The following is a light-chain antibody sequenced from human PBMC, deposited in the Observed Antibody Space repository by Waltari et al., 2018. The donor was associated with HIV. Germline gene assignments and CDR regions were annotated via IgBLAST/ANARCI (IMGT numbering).Light chain of an antibody. CDR3: QSYDSSLSGSGV. CDR1: SSNIGAGYD. CDR2: GTS. J-gene: IGLJ3*02. Sequence: QSVLTQPPSVSGAPGQRVTISCTGSSSNIGAGYDVHWYQQLPGTAPKLLIYGTSDRPSGVPDRVSGSKSCTSASLAITGLQAEDEADYYCQSYDSSLSGSGVFGGGTKLTVL. V-gene: IGLV1-40*01.